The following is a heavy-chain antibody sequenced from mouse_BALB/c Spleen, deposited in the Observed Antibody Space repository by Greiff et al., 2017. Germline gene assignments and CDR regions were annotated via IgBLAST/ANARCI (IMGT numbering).Heavy chain of an antibody. CDR3: ARGNYGYDGFAY. Sequence: EVKLQESGGGLVKPGGSLKLSCAASGFTFSSYAMSWVRQTPEKRLEWVASISSGGSTYYPDSVKGRFTISRDNARNILYLQMSSLRSEDTAMYYCARGNYGYDGFAYWGQGTLVTVSA. V-gene: IGHV5-6-5*01. J-gene: IGHJ3*01. D-gene: IGHD2-2*01. CDR1: GFTFSSYA. CDR2: ISSGGST.